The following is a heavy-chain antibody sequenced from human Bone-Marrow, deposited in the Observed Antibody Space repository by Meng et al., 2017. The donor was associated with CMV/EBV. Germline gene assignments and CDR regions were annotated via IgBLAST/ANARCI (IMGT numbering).Heavy chain of an antibody. Sequence: SETLSLTCAVYGESFSGYYWTWIRQSPGKGLEWIGEMNHSGSTNYNPSLKSRVTISVDTSKNQFSLKLSSVTAADTAVYYCARGAVTGTIYYYYGMDVWGQGTTVTVSS. CDR3: ARGAVTGTIYYYYGMDV. CDR2: MNHSGST. V-gene: IGHV4-34*01. CDR1: GESFSGYY. D-gene: IGHD1-7*01. J-gene: IGHJ6*02.